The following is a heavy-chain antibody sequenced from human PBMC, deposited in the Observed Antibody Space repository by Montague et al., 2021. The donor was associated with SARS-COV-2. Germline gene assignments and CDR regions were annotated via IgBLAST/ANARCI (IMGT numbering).Heavy chain of an antibody. J-gene: IGHJ4*02. V-gene: IGHV3-74*01. CDR2: INSDGSST. D-gene: IGHD5-12*01. CDR3: ARDIVAPYYFDY. CDR1: GFTFSSYW. Sequence: SLRLSCAASGFTFSSYWMHWVRQAPVKGLVWVSRINSDGSSTSYXDSVKGRFTISRDNAKNTLYLQMNSLRAEDTAVYYCARDIVAPYYFDYWGQGTLVTVSS.